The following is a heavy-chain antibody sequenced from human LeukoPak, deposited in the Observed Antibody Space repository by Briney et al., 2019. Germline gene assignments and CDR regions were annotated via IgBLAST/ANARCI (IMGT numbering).Heavy chain of an antibody. D-gene: IGHD3-22*01. Sequence: GRSLRLSCAASGFTFSSYGMHWVRQAPGKGLEWVAVISYDGSNKYYADSVKGRFTISRDNSKNTLYLQMNSLRAEGTAVYYCASWGSYYGSSGYYSGYWGQGTLVTVSS. CDR2: ISYDGSNK. CDR3: ASWGSYYGSSGYYSGY. V-gene: IGHV3-30*03. J-gene: IGHJ4*02. CDR1: GFTFSSYG.